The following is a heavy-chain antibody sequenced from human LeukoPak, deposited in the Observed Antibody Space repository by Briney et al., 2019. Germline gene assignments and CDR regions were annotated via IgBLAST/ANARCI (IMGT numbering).Heavy chain of an antibody. D-gene: IGHD6-19*01. Sequence: PGGSLRLSCAASGFSLSTYWVTWVRQAPGTGLEWVANINPAGTETYYVEPVKGRFTISRDNAKNLVYLQMNSLRGEDSAVYHCGRFGYVAGVDLWGQGTLVTVS. CDR3: GRFGYVAGVDL. CDR2: INPAGTET. V-gene: IGHV3-7*01. J-gene: IGHJ4*02. CDR1: GFSLSTYW.